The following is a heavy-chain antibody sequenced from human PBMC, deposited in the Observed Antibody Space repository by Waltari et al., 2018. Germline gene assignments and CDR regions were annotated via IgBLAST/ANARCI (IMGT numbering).Heavy chain of an antibody. CDR3: ARASIAVEERGDDYFHY. V-gene: IGHV3-33*01. J-gene: IGHJ4*02. D-gene: IGHD6-19*01. Sequence: QVHLVVSGGGVVQPGTSLRLSCAASGFSFSSYAMHWVRQAPGKGLEWLAGIWYDGDNKYYGDSVRGRFTISRDNSKNTLYLQLNSLRAEDTAVYYCARASIAVEERGDDYFHYWGQGTLVTVSS. CDR1: GFSFSSYA. CDR2: IWYDGDNK.